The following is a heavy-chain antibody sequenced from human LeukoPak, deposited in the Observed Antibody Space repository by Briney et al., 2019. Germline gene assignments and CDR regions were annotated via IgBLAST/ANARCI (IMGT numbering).Heavy chain of an antibody. V-gene: IGHV3-23*01. CDR3: AKRQHRWSSYYFDY. Sequence: PGGSLRLSCEASGFTFSSYAMSWVRQAPGKGLEWVSAISGSGGSTYYADSVKGRFTISRDNSKNTLYLQMNSLRAEDTAVYYCAKRQHRWSSYYFDYWGQGTLVTVSS. J-gene: IGHJ4*02. CDR2: ISGSGGST. CDR1: GFTFSSYA. D-gene: IGHD2-21*01.